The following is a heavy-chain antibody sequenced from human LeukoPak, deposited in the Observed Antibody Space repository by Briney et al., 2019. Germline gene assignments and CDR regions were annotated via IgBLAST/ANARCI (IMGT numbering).Heavy chain of an antibody. Sequence: GGSLRLSCAVSGFTFSSYAMSWVRQAPGKGLEYVSGISGGGVTTYYADSVKGRFTVSRDNSKNTLYLQMHSLRAEDTAVYYCARHPYDILTGYGYYYYYYMDVWGKGTMVIVSS. J-gene: IGHJ6*03. V-gene: IGHV3-23*01. CDR3: ARHPYDILTGYGYYYYYYMDV. CDR1: GFTFSSYA. D-gene: IGHD3-9*01. CDR2: ISGGGVTT.